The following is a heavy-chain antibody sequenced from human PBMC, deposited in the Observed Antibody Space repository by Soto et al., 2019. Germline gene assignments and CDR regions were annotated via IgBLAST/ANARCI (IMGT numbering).Heavy chain of an antibody. V-gene: IGHV3-33*01. J-gene: IGHJ4*02. D-gene: IGHD5-18*01. Sequence: PGGSLRLSCAASGFIFSNYGMHWVRQAPGKGLEWVAFIWYDGSNSYYVDSVKGRFTISRDSFENTLYLQMNSLRVEDTAVYYCARSPGYSSGLDYWGQGTLVTVSS. CDR2: IWYDGSNS. CDR1: GFIFSNYG. CDR3: ARSPGYSSGLDY.